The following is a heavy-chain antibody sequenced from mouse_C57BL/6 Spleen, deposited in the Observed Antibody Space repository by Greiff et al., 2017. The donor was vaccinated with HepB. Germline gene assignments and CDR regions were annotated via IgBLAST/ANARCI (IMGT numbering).Heavy chain of an antibody. V-gene: IGHV1-69*01. J-gene: IGHJ4*01. Sequence: VQLQQPGAELVMPGASVKLSCKASGYTFTSYWMHWVKQRPGQGLEWIGEIDPSDSYTNYNQKFKGKSTLTVDKSSSTAYMQLSSLTSEDAAVYYCARRPYYYGSSYDAMDYWGQGTSVTVSS. CDR1: GYTFTSYW. D-gene: IGHD1-1*01. CDR3: ARRPYYYGSSYDAMDY. CDR2: IDPSDSYT.